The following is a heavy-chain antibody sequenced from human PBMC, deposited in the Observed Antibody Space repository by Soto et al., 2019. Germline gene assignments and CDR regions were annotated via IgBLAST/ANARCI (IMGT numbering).Heavy chain of an antibody. CDR2: IYYSGST. CDR1: GGSISSRDYY. V-gene: IGHV4-30-4*01. CDR3: ARVGGFGATTIDY. Sequence: SETLSLTCTVSGGSISSRDYYWSWIRQPPGRGLEWIGYIYYSGSTYYNPSLKSRVTISVDTSKNQFSLKLSSVTAADTAVYYCARVGGFGATTIDYWGQGTLVTVSS. D-gene: IGHD3-10*01. J-gene: IGHJ4*02.